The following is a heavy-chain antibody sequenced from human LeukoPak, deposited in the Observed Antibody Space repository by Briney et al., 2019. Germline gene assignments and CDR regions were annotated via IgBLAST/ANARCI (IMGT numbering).Heavy chain of an antibody. V-gene: IGHV3-30*03. CDR3: AREKGVVPAAIHPGYHDAFDI. J-gene: IGHJ3*02. Sequence: PGGSLRLSCAASGFTFSSYGMHWVRQAPGKGLEWVAVISYDGSNKYYADSVKGRFTISRDNSKNTLYLQMNSLRAEDTAVYYCAREKGVVPAAIHPGYHDAFDIWGQGTMVTVSS. D-gene: IGHD2-2*02. CDR1: GFTFSSYG. CDR2: ISYDGSNK.